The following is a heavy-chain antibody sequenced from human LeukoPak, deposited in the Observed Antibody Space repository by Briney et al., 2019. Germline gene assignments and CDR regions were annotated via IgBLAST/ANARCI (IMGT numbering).Heavy chain of an antibody. CDR3: ARGDSSGWYEDAFDI. CDR1: GFTVSSNY. D-gene: IGHD6-19*01. V-gene: IGHV3-53*04. J-gene: IGHJ3*02. Sequence: GGSLRLSCAASGFTVSSNYMSWVRQAPGKGLECVSVIYSGGSTYYADSVKGRFTISRHNSKNTLYLQMNSLRAEDTAVYYCARGDSSGWYEDAFDIWGQGTMVTVSS. CDR2: IYSGGST.